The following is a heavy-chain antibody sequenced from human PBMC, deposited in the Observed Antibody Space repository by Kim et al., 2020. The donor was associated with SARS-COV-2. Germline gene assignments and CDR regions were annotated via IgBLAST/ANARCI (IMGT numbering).Heavy chain of an antibody. CDR3: ASLEMSTIRGFDP. Sequence: SNPSPTRRVTISLDTSMNHFSLKLGSVTAADTAVYYCASLEMSTIRGFDPWGQGTLVTVSS. V-gene: IGHV4-4*09. J-gene: IGHJ5*02. D-gene: IGHD1-1*01.